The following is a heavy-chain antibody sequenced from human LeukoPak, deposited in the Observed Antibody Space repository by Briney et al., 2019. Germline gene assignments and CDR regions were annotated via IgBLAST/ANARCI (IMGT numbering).Heavy chain of an antibody. CDR1: GSSISSSSYF. D-gene: IGHD3-9*01. Sequence: PSETLSLTCTVSGSSISSSSYFWGWIRQPPGKGLEWIGSTYYSGNTYYNPSLKSRVTISVDTSKNQFSLKLSSVTAADTAVYYCARRRTSYNILTGYYNFDFWGQGTLVTVSS. CDR2: TYYSGNT. J-gene: IGHJ4*02. V-gene: IGHV4-39*01. CDR3: ARRRTSYNILTGYYNFDF.